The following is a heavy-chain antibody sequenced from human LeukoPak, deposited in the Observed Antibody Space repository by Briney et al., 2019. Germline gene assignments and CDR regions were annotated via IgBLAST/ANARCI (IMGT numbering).Heavy chain of an antibody. CDR1: GYTFTGYY. CDR3: ARGRITIFGVVIKEKHDAIDI. D-gene: IGHD3-3*01. CDR2: INPNSGGT. Sequence: ASVKVSCKASGYTFTGYYMHWVRQAPGQGLEWMGWINPNSGGTNYAQKFQGRVTMTRDTSISTAYMELSRLRSDDTAVCYCARGRITIFGVVIKEKHDAIDIWGQGTMVTVSS. J-gene: IGHJ3*02. V-gene: IGHV1-2*02.